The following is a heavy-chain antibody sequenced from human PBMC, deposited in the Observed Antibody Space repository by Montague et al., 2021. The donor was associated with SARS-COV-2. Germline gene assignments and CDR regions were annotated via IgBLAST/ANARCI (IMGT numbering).Heavy chain of an antibody. CDR3: ARDGDGWEVPFDF. Sequence: CAISGDSVSRNGVAWTWIRQSPPRGLEYLGRTYYTSRWHNDQAPSVKGRLSVNPDTSKNQSSLHLNSVTPEDTAVYYCARDGDGWEVPFDFWGQGTLVTVSS. V-gene: IGHV6-1*01. D-gene: IGHD1-26*01. J-gene: IGHJ4*01. CDR2: TYYTSRWHN. CDR1: GDSVSRNGVA.